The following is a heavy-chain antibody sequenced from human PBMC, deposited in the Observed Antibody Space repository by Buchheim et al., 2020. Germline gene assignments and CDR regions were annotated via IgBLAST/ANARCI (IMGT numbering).Heavy chain of an antibody. J-gene: IGHJ6*02. V-gene: IGHV4-59*01. CDR1: GGSISSYY. D-gene: IGHD3-3*01. CDR2: IYYSGST. CDR3: ARGSSAEYYDFWSGYLKDNYYYYGMDV. Sequence: QVQLQESGPGLVKPSETLSLTCTVSGGSISSYYWSWIRQPPGKGLEWIGYIYYSGSTNYNPSPKSRVTISVDTSKNQFSLKLSSVTAADTAVYYCARGSSAEYYDFWSGYLKDNYYYYGMDVWGQGTT.